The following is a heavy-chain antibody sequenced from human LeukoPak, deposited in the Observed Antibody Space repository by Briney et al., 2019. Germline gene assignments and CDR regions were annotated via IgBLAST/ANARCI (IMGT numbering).Heavy chain of an antibody. D-gene: IGHD3-9*01. Sequence: GRSLRLSCAASGFTFSSYGMHWVRQAPGKGLEWVAVISYDGSNKYYADSVKGRFTISRDNSKNTLYLQMNSPRAEDTAVYYCAKDLRYFDWLGSYYGMDVWGQGTTVTVSS. CDR1: GFTFSSYG. CDR2: ISYDGSNK. CDR3: AKDLRYFDWLGSYYGMDV. J-gene: IGHJ6*02. V-gene: IGHV3-30*18.